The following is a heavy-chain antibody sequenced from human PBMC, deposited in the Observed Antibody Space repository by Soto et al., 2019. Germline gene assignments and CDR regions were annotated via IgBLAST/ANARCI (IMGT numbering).Heavy chain of an antibody. D-gene: IGHD3-22*01. V-gene: IGHV3-48*02. Sequence: EVHLVESGGGLVQPGGSLRVSCAASGFTFSNYAMNWVRQAPGKGLEWVSYISIGSGSIFYADSVKGRFTISRDDAKTSLYLQMNTLRDEDTAVYYCVRDDRWAFDFWGQGTMVTVSS. CDR1: GFTFSNYA. CDR2: ISIGSGSI. CDR3: VRDDRWAFDF. J-gene: IGHJ3*01.